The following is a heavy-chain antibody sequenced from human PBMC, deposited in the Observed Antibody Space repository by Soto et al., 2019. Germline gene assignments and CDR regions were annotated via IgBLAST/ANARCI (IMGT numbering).Heavy chain of an antibody. V-gene: IGHV6-1*01. Sequence: SQTLSLTCAISGDSVSSNSAAWNWIRQSPSSGLEWLGRTYYRSKWYNDYAISVKSRITVNPDTSKNQFSLQLNSVTPEDTAVYYCARMVGATADYWGQGTLVTVSS. D-gene: IGHD1-26*01. J-gene: IGHJ4*02. CDR2: TYYRSKWYN. CDR3: ARMVGATADY. CDR1: GDSVSSNSAA.